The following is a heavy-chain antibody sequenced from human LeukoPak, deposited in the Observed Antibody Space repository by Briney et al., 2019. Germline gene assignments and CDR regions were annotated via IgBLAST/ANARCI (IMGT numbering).Heavy chain of an antibody. CDR1: GYTFTNYY. CDR2: LNPKSGGT. J-gene: IGHJ4*02. V-gene: IGHV1-2*06. CDR3: ASGCSSTSCYADFDY. Sequence: ASVKVSCRASGYTFTNYYLHWVRQAPGQGLEWMGRLNPKSGGTNYAQKFQGRVTMTRDTFISTAYMELSRLRSDDTAVYYCASGCSSTSCYADFDYWGQGTLVTVSS. D-gene: IGHD2-2*01.